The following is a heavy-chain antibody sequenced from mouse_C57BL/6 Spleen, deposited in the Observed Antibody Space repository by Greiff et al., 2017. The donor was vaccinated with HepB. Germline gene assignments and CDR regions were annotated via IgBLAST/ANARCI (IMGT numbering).Heavy chain of an antibody. CDR2: IDPSDSET. V-gene: IGHV1-52*01. CDR3: ARNRYYGSSPYWYFDV. D-gene: IGHD1-1*01. CDR1: GYTFTSYW. J-gene: IGHJ1*03. Sequence: QVQLQQSGAELVRPGSSVKLSCKASGYTFTSYWMHWVKQRPIQGLEWIGNIDPSDSETHYNQKFKDKATLTVDKSSSTAYMQLSSLTSEDSAVYYCARNRYYGSSPYWYFDVWGTGTTVTVSS.